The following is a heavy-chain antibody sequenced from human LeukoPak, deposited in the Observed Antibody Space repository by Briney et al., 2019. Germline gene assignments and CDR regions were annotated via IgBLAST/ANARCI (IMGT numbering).Heavy chain of an antibody. J-gene: IGHJ5*02. Sequence: GASVKVSCKASGYTFTGYYMHWVRQAPGQGLEWVGWINPNSGGTNYAQKFQGRVTMTRDTSISTAYMELSRLRSDDTAVYYCARGRLYGSGNSWFDPWGQGTLVTVSS. D-gene: IGHD3-10*01. CDR3: ARGRLYGSGNSWFDP. CDR1: GYTFTGYY. V-gene: IGHV1-2*02. CDR2: INPNSGGT.